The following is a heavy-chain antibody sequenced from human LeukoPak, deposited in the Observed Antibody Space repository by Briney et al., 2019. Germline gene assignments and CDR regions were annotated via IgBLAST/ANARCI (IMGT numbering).Heavy chain of an antibody. CDR3: AKYRYGYRGMDS. CDR2: INYSGSA. D-gene: IGHD5-12*01. Sequence: SETLPLTCRIYDKSFSGYFWIWLRQPPGKGLEWIGEINYSGSANYNPSLKSRAFMSVDTSKNQFSLRLTSVRVADTAVYFCAKYRYGYRGMDSWGQGTQVTVSS. CDR1: DKSFSGYF. V-gene: IGHV4-34*10. J-gene: IGHJ4*02.